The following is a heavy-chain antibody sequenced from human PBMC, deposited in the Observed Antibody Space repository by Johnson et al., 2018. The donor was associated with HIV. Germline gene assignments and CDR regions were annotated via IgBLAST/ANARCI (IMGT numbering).Heavy chain of an antibody. CDR3: VRGFCHYGVCYTKVDGFDI. CDR1: GFTFSSYG. CDR2: INWNGGST. D-gene: IGHD2-8*01. Sequence: VESGGGVVQPGRSLRLSCAASGFTFSSYGMSWVRQAPGKGLEWVSGINWNGGSTGYADSVKGRFTISRDNAKNMLFLQMNSLRPEDTAMYFCVRGFCHYGVCYTKVDGFDIWGQGTMVTVSS. J-gene: IGHJ3*02. V-gene: IGHV3-20*04.